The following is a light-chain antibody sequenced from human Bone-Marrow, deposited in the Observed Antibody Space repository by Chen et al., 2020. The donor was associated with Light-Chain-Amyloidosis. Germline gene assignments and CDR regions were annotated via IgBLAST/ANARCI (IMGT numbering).Light chain of an antibody. CDR1: SGDLGGYDF. Sequence: QSALTQPTSASGSLGQSVTISCAGTSGDLGGYDFVSWYQQHPGKAPKLMIHEGTKRPSGVPSRFSGSKSGNTASLTVSGLQAEDEADYYFCSFAGNDDWVFGGGTKLTVL. CDR3: CSFAGNDDWV. V-gene: IGLV2-8*01. J-gene: IGLJ3*02. CDR2: EGT.